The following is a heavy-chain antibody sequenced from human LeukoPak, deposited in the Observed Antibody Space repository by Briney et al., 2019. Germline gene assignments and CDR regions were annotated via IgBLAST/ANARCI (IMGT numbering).Heavy chain of an antibody. CDR3: ARARGIMDV. CDR2: INHSGST. CDR1: GGSFSGYY. V-gene: IGHV4-34*01. J-gene: IGHJ6*02. Sequence: PSETLSLTCAVYGGSFSGYYWSWIRQPPGKGLEWIGEINHSGSTNYNPSLKIRVTISVDTSKNQFSLKLSSVTAADTAVYYCARARGIMDVWGQGTTVTVSS.